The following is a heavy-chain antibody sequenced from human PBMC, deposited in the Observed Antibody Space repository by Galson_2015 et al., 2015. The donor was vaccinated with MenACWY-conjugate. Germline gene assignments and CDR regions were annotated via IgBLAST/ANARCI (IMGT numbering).Heavy chain of an antibody. D-gene: IGHD4-17*01. CDR2: ISNSGIT. CDR3: ARYTVTMSWYFDL. V-gene: IGHV4-59*01. CDR1: GGSISSSY. Sequence: SETLSLTCTVSGGSISSSYWSWIRQPPGKGLEWIGHISNSGITKYNPSLKSRVTMSVDTSKNQFSLKLSSVTAADTAFYYCARYTVTMSWYFDLWGRGTLVTVSS. J-gene: IGHJ2*01.